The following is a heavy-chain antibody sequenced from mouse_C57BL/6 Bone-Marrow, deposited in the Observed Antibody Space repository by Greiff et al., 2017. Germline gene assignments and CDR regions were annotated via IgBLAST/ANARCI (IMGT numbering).Heavy chain of an antibody. CDR1: GFNIKDDY. D-gene: IGHD2-1*01. CDR2: IDPENGDT. CDR3: TTGVYYGNWGFAY. J-gene: IGHJ3*01. Sequence: VQLKESGAELVRPGASVKLSCTASGFNIKDDYMHWVKQRPEQGLEWIGWIDPENGDTEYASKFQGKATITADTSSNKAYLQLSSLTSEDTAVYYCTTGVYYGNWGFAYWGQGTLVTVSA. V-gene: IGHV14-4*01.